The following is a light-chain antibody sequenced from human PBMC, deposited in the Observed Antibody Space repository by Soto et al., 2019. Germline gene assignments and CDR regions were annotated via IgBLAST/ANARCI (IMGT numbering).Light chain of an antibody. CDR1: QGIRND. Sequence: DIKLSKSRSSLAAFVGDVCPFLSGPSQGIRNDLGWYQQKPGKAPKRLIYAASSLQSGVPSRFSGSGSGTEFTLTISSPQPEDFATYYCLQHNSYPVTFGQGTKVDIK. CDR2: AAS. V-gene: IGKV1-17*01. CDR3: LQHNSYPVT. J-gene: IGKJ1*01.